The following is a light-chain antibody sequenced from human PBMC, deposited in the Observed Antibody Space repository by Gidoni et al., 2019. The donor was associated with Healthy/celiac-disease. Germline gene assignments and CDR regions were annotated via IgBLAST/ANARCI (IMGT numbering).Light chain of an antibody. V-gene: IGLV1-44*01. J-gene: IGLJ2*01. CDR3: AAWDDSLNGYVV. CDR1: RSNIGSNT. CDR2: SNN. Sequence: QSVLTQPPSASGTPGQRVTISCSGSRSNIGSNTVNWYQQLPGTAPKLLIYSNNQRPSGAPDRFSGSKSGTSASLAISGLQSEDEADYYCAAWDDSLNGYVVFGGGTKLTVL.